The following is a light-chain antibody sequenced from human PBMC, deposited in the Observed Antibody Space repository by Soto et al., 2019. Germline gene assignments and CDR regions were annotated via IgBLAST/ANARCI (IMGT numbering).Light chain of an antibody. V-gene: IGKV3-15*01. J-gene: IGKJ3*01. CDR1: QTVGSN. CDR3: QQHLDWPVT. Sequence: EIVLTQSPVTLSVSPGDGASLSCRASQTVGSNLAWYQQKPGQAHRLPTYGASTRATGVPVRFSGRGSATEFTLTIDNLQSDDFAVYYCQQHLDWPVTLGQGTTVDFK. CDR2: GAS.